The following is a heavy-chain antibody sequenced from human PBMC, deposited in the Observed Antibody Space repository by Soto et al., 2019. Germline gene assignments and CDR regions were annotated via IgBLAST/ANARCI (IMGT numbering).Heavy chain of an antibody. CDR3: AYSRCGGDCLQSYSSHYYYGLDV. CDR2: IYWDDDK. CDR1: GFSLNTGGVG. Sequence: QITLKESGPTLVKPTQTLTLTCTISGFSLNTGGVGVGWIRQPPGKALEWLALIYWDDDKRYSPSLKSRLTLTKDTSKNQVVLTMTNMDPLDTATSYCAYSRCGGDCLQSYSSHYYYGLDVWGQGTTVTVSS. V-gene: IGHV2-5*02. D-gene: IGHD2-21*02. J-gene: IGHJ6*02.